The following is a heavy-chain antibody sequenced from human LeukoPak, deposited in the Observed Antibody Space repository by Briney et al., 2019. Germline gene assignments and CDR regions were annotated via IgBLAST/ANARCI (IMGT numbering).Heavy chain of an antibody. V-gene: IGHV3-30-3*01. CDR3: ARGITGRYYYGMDV. CDR1: AFTVSSYY. J-gene: IGHJ6*02. CDR2: ISYDGSNK. Sequence: GGSLRLSCAASAFTVSSYYMNWVRQAPGKGLEWVAVISYDGSNKYYADSVKGRFTISRDNSKNTLYLQMNSLRAEDTAVYYCARGITGRYYYGMDVWGQGTTVTVSS. D-gene: IGHD1-20*01.